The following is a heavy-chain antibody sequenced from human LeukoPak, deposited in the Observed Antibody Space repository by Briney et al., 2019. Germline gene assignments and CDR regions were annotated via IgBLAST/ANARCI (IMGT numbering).Heavy chain of an antibody. D-gene: IGHD3-10*01. V-gene: IGHV3-23*01. CDR1: GFTFSSSA. CDR3: AKDPLVRGATYDY. CDR2: ITGSGGST. Sequence: GGSLRLSCAASGFTFSSSAMNWVRQAPGTGLEWVSTITGSGGSTYYADSVRGRFTISRDNSKNTLYLQMNSLRAEDTAVYYCAKDPLVRGATYDYWGQGTLVTVSS. J-gene: IGHJ4*02.